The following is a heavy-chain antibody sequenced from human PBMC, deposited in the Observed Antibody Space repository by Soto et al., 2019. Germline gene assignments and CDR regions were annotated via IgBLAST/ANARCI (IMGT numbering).Heavy chain of an antibody. D-gene: IGHD6-13*01. CDR1: GGSFSGYY. CDR2: INHSGST. J-gene: IGHJ4*02. CDR3: ATGRDIAAAGINDY. V-gene: IGHV4-34*01. Sequence: QVQLQQWGAGLLKPSETLSLTCAVYGGSFSGYYWSWIRQPPGKGLEWIGEINHSGSTNYNPSLKSRVTISVDTSKNQFSLKLSSVTAADTAVYYCATGRDIAAAGINDYWGQGTLVTVSS.